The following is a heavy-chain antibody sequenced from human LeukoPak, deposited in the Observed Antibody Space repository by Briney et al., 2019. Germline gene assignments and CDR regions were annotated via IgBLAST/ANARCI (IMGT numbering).Heavy chain of an antibody. CDR3: ARAPVHYSMDV. J-gene: IGHJ6*03. CDR2: IYSGGST. CDR1: VFTVSSNY. Sequence: GGSLRLSRAASVFTVSSNYMSWVRQAAGKGLEWVSVIYSGGSTYYADSVKGRFTISRDNPKNTLYLQMNSLRAEDTGVYYCARAPVHYSMDVWGKWTTVTVSS. V-gene: IGHV3-53*01. D-gene: IGHD6-6*01.